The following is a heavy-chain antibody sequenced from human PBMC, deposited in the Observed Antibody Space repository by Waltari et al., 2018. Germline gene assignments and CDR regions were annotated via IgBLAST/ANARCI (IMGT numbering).Heavy chain of an antibody. V-gene: IGHV1-69*08. Sequence: QVQLVQSGAEVKKPGSSVKVSCQASGGTFSSYAISWVRQAPGQGLEWMGRIIPIFGTANYAQKFQGRVTITADKSTSTAYMELSSLRSEDTAVYYCARGGYCSGGSCYLRYYFDYWGQGTLVTVSS. CDR2: IIPIFGTA. CDR3: ARGGYCSGGSCYLRYYFDY. J-gene: IGHJ4*02. CDR1: GGTFSSYA. D-gene: IGHD2-15*01.